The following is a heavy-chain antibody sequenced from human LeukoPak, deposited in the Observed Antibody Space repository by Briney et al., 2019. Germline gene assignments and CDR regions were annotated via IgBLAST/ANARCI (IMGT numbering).Heavy chain of an antibody. CDR2: ISSSSRTI. CDR3: ARCAGYCSGGSCYSLSYYYYYMDV. Sequence: GGSLRLSCAASGFTFSSYSMNWVRQAPGKGLEWVSYISSSSRTIYYADSVKGRFTISRDNAKNSLYLQMNSLRAEDTAVYYCARCAGYCSGGSCYSLSYYYYYMDVWRKGTTVTVSS. D-gene: IGHD2-15*01. V-gene: IGHV3-48*01. CDR1: GFTFSSYS. J-gene: IGHJ6*03.